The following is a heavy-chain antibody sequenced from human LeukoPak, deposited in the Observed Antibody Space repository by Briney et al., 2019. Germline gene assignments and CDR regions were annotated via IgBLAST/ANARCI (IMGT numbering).Heavy chain of an antibody. Sequence: GGSLRLSCAASGFAVSSNYMSWVRQAPGKGLEWVSVIYSGGSTYYADSVKGRFTISRDNSKNTLYLQMNSLRAEDTAVYYCAREWSYYGSGSRFNWFDPWGQGTLVTVSS. CDR2: IYSGGST. CDR1: GFAVSSNY. J-gene: IGHJ5*02. D-gene: IGHD3-10*01. V-gene: IGHV3-53*01. CDR3: AREWSYYGSGSRFNWFDP.